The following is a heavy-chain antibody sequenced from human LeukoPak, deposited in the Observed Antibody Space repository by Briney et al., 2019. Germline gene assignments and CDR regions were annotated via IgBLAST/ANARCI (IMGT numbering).Heavy chain of an antibody. Sequence: GGSLRLSCAASGFTFSTYAMKWVRQAPGKGLEWISYISSSTNPIYYADSLKGRFTISRDNAKNSLYLQMNSLRAEDTAVYYCAREKYGDYVSDYWGQRTLVTVSS. CDR2: ISSSTNPI. D-gene: IGHD4-17*01. J-gene: IGHJ4*02. CDR1: GFTFSTYA. V-gene: IGHV3-48*01. CDR3: AREKYGDYVSDY.